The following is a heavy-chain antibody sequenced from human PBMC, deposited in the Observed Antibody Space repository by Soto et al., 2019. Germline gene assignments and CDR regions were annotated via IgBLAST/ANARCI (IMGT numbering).Heavy chain of an antibody. V-gene: IGHV3-11*05. CDR3: ARGRGAAADYFDF. D-gene: IGHD6-13*01. Sequence: GGSLRLSCAASEFTFSNYAMSWVRQAPGKGLEWVSYISSSTSHTNYADSVKGRFTISRDNAKNSLFLQMNSLRAEDTAVYYCARGRGAAADYFDFWGQGTLVTVSS. J-gene: IGHJ4*02. CDR2: ISSSTSHT. CDR1: EFTFSNYA.